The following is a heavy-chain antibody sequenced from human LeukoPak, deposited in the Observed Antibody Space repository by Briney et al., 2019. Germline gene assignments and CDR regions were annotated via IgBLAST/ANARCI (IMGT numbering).Heavy chain of an antibody. V-gene: IGHV1-8*02. CDR1: GYTFTVYY. CDR3: ARGRYSYGYFPVY. Sequence: ASVKVSFKASGYTFTVYYMHWVRQATGQGLEWMGWMNPNSGNTGYAQKFQGRVTMTRNTSISTAYMELSSLRSEDTAVYYCARGRYSYGYFPVYWGQGTLVTVSS. J-gene: IGHJ4*02. CDR2: MNPNSGNT. D-gene: IGHD5-18*01.